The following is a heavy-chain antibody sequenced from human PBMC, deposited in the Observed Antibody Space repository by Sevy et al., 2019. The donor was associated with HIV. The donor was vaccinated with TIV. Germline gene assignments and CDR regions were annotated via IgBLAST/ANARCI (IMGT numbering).Heavy chain of an antibody. V-gene: IGHV3-48*02. CDR2: ISSSSGTI. CDR3: ARDPTAPVDPTFFDY. Sequence: GSLRPSCAASGFPFSSYAMNWVRRAPGKGLEWVSYISSSSGTIYYADSVKGRFTISRDKAENSLYLQMDGLRDEDTAVYYCARDPTAPVDPTFFDYWGQGTLVTVSS. CDR1: GFPFSSYA. D-gene: IGHD2-2*01. J-gene: IGHJ4*02.